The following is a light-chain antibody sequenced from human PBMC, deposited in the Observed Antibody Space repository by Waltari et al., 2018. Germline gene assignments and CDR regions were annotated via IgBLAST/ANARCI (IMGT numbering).Light chain of an antibody. CDR2: DVS. J-gene: IGLJ2*01. CDR3: CSYAGSHVV. V-gene: IGLV2-11*01. Sequence: SALTQPRSVSGSPGQSVTISCTGTSSDVGGYNYVSWYQQHPGKAPKLMIYDVSKRPSGVPDRFSGSKSGNTASLTISGLQAEDEADYYCCSYAGSHVVCGGGTKLTVL. CDR1: SSDVGGYNY.